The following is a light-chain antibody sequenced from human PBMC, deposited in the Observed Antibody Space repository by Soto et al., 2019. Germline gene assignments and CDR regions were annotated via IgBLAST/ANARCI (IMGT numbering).Light chain of an antibody. CDR2: LNSDGSH. CDR3: QTWGTGIQV. V-gene: IGLV4-69*01. Sequence: QAVVTQSPSASASLGASVKLTCTLTNGHSSYAIAWHQQQPEKGPRYLMKLNSDGSHSKGDGIPDRLSGSSSGAERYLTISSLQSEDDAYYCCQTWGTGIQVFGGGTKLTVL. CDR1: NGHSSYA. J-gene: IGLJ3*02.